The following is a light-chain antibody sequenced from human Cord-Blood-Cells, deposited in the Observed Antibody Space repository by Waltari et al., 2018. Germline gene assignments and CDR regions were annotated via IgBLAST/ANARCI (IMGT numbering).Light chain of an antibody. CDR1: QSVSSSY. CDR3: QQYGSSPPYT. Sequence: EIVLTQSPGTLSFSPGDRATLSCRASQSVSSSYLAWYQQKPGQAPRLLIYGASSRATGIPDRFSGSGSGTDFTLTISRLEPEDFAVYYCQQYGSSPPYTFGQGTKLEIK. CDR2: GAS. J-gene: IGKJ2*01. V-gene: IGKV3-20*01.